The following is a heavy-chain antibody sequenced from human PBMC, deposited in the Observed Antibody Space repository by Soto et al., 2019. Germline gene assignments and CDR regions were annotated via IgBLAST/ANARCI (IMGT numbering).Heavy chain of an antibody. V-gene: IGHV4-39*01. CDR3: ASHALPLRRISSAYQYSWFGP. Sequence: SETLSLTCTVSGGSISSSSYYWGWIRQPPGKGLEWIGSMYYSGSTYYNPSLKSQVTISVDTSKNQFSLKLSSVTAADTAVYYCASHALPLRRISSAYQYSWFGPFHQRNLVAVSS. D-gene: IGHD3-22*01. CDR1: GGSISSSSYY. CDR2: MYYSGST. J-gene: IGHJ5*02.